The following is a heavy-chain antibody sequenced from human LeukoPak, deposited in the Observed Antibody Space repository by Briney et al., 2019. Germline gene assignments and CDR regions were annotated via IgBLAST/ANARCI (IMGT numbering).Heavy chain of an antibody. Sequence: PGGSLRLPCAASGFIFSRYWMNWVRQAPGKGPVWVSRINSDGSSTSYADSVKGRFTISRDNAKNTLYLQMNSLRAEDTAVYYCARDPRYCGGDCYTFDYWGQGTLVTVSS. CDR2: INSDGSST. V-gene: IGHV3-74*01. CDR1: GFIFSRYW. J-gene: IGHJ4*02. D-gene: IGHD2-21*02. CDR3: ARDPRYCGGDCYTFDY.